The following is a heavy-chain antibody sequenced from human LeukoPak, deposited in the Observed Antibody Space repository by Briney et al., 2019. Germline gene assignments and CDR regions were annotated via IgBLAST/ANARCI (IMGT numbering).Heavy chain of an antibody. V-gene: IGHV3-23*01. J-gene: IGHJ5*02. CDR3: ARDGYGSGRVDGGFDP. CDR1: GFTFSTYA. Sequence: GGSLRLSCAASGFTFSTYAVNWVRQAPGKGLEWVSTFTGGGTGTYYADSVKGRFTISRDNAKNSLYLQMNSLRAEDTAVYYCARDGYGSGRVDGGFDPWGQGTLVTVSS. CDR2: FTGGGTGT. D-gene: IGHD3-10*01.